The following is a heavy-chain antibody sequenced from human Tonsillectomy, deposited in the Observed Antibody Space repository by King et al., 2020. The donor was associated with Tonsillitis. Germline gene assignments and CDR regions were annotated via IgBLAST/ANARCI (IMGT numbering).Heavy chain of an antibody. Sequence: VQLVESGGGVVQPGRSLRLSCAASGFTFSSYGMHWVRQAPGKGLERVAFISYDGSNKYYADSVKGRFTISRDNSKNTLYLQMNSLRAEDTAVYYCAKEGGYSYGYIKGYYFDYWGQGTLVTVSS. D-gene: IGHD5-18*01. CDR2: ISYDGSNK. CDR3: AKEGGYSYGYIKGYYFDY. CDR1: GFTFSSYG. V-gene: IGHV3-30*18. J-gene: IGHJ4*02.